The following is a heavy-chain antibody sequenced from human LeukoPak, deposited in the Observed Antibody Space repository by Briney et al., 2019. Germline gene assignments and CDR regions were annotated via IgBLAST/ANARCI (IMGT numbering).Heavy chain of an antibody. CDR1: GFPFSGYG. V-gene: IGHV3-33*01. J-gene: IGHJ1*01. Sequence: GGSLRLSCAASGFPFSGYGMHWVRQAPGKGLEWVAVAYGDGSSQYYADSVKGRFSVSKDISKNTLSLQMNSLRAEDTAVYSCATGGNFYYSHWGQGTLVTVSS. D-gene: IGHD4-11*01. CDR2: AYGDGSSQ. CDR3: ATGGNFYYSH.